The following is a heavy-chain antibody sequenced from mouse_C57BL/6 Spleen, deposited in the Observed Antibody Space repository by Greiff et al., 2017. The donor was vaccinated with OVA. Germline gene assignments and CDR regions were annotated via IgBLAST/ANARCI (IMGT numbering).Heavy chain of an antibody. CDR3: AAGGYFYAMDY. J-gene: IGHJ4*01. CDR1: GFTFSDYG. D-gene: IGHD2-3*01. V-gene: IGHV5-17*01. CDR2: ISSGSSTI. Sequence: EVKLMESGGGLVTPGGSLTLSCAASGFTFSDYGMHWVRQAPEKGLEWVAYISSGSSTIYYADTVKGRFTISRDNAKNTLYLQMTSVRSEDTAMYYCAAGGYFYAMDYWGQGTSVTVAS.